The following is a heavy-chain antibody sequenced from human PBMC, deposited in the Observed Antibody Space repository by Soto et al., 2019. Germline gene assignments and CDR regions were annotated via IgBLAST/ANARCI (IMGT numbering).Heavy chain of an antibody. CDR3: ATKGCGGDCYSVSYYYYYGMDV. D-gene: IGHD2-21*02. CDR1: GGTFSSYA. V-gene: IGHV1-69*13. CDR2: IIPIFGTA. J-gene: IGHJ6*02. Sequence: GASVKVSCKASGGTFSSYAISWVRQAPGQGHEWMGGIIPIFGTANYAQKFQGRVTITADESTSTAYMELSSLRSEDTAVYYCATKGCGGDCYSVSYYYYYGMDVRGQGTTVTVSS.